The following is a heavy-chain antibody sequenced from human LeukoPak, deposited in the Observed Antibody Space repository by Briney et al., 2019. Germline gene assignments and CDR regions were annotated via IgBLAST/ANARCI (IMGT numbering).Heavy chain of an antibody. D-gene: IGHD3-22*01. Sequence: PSETLSLTCTVSGGSISSGGYYWSWIRQHPGKGLEWIGYIYYSGSTYYNPSLKSRVTISVDTSKNQFSLKLSSVTAADTAVYYCARLALPDSGDYFYYFDYWGRGTLVTVSS. J-gene: IGHJ4*02. CDR2: IYYSGST. CDR1: GGSISSGGYY. V-gene: IGHV4-31*03. CDR3: ARLALPDSGDYFYYFDY.